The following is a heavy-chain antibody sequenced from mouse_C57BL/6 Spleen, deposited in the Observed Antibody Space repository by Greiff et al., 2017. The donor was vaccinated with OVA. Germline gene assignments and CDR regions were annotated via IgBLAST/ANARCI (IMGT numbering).Heavy chain of an antibody. CDR3: ARKRDGLTGYFDY. J-gene: IGHJ2*01. Sequence: QVQLQQSGPGLVAPSQSLSITCTVSGFSLTSYAISWVRQPPGKGLEWLGVLWPGGGTHYNSALNSRLSISKDNSKSQVFLKMNSLQTDDTARYYGARKRDGLTGYFDYWGQGTTLTVSS. D-gene: IGHD2-3*01. CDR2: LWPGGGT. V-gene: IGHV2-9-1*01. CDR1: GFSLTSYA.